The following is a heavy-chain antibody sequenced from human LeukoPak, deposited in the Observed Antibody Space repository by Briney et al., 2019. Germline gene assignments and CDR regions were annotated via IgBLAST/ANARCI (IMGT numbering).Heavy chain of an antibody. CDR1: GFTFSSYW. Sequence: GGSLRLSCAASGFTFSSYWMHWVRQAPGKGLVWVSRINSDGSSTSYADSVKGRFTISRDNSKNTLYLQMNSLRAEDTAVYYCARGRVLQGGYDFDYWGQGTLVTVSS. CDR2: INSDGSST. D-gene: IGHD3-10*01. CDR3: ARGRVLQGGYDFDY. J-gene: IGHJ4*02. V-gene: IGHV3-74*01.